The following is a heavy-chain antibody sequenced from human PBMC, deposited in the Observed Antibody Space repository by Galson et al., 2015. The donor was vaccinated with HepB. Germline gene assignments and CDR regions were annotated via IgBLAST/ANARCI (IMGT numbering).Heavy chain of an antibody. CDR3: ARERGITLRRSDY. Sequence: SVKVSCKASGYTFTGYHMHWVRQAPGQGLEWMGWINPNSGDTNYAQNFQGRVTMTRDTSISTAYMELSRLRSDDTAVYYCARERGITLRRSDYWGQGTLVTVSS. D-gene: IGHD3-16*01. V-gene: IGHV1-2*02. CDR1: GYTFTGYH. J-gene: IGHJ4*02. CDR2: INPNSGDT.